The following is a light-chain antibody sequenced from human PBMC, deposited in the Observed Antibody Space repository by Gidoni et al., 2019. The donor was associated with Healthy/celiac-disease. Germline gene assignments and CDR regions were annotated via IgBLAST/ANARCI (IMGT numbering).Light chain of an antibody. CDR3: QQYNTCPPT. Sequence: EIEMTQLPATLSVSPGESAILSCRARQSVSSTVAWYQQRPGQAPRLLLYGASNRATGLPVRFGGSSSGTDFTLTISLLPSEDSAVYYCQQYNTCPPTFGQGTQLEFK. CDR1: QSVSST. V-gene: IGKV3-15*01. J-gene: IGKJ1*01. CDR2: GAS.